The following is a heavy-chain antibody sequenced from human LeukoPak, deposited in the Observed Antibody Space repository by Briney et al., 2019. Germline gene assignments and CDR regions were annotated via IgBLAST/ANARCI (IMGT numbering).Heavy chain of an antibody. CDR1: GGSISSYY. Sequence: SETLSLTCAVSGGSISSYYWSWIRQPPGKGLEWIGYVYYSRSTNYNPSLKSRVTMSLDTSKNHFSLKLSSVTAADTAVYYCARDSGGSLAWFDPWGQGTLVTVSS. J-gene: IGHJ5*02. CDR2: VYYSRST. V-gene: IGHV4-59*01. CDR3: ARDSGGSLAWFDP.